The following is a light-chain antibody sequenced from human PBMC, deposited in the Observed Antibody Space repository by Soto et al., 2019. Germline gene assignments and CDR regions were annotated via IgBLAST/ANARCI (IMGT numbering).Light chain of an antibody. CDR2: GAS. J-gene: IGKJ1*01. CDR3: QQYGSSGT. CDR1: QSVSSSY. V-gene: IGKV3-20*01. Sequence: DSVLTQSPVTLSLSPGERATLSCRASQSVSSSYLAWYQQKPGQAPRLLIYGASNRATGIPDRFSGSGSGTDFTLTISRLEPEDFAVYYCQQYGSSGTFGQGTKVDI.